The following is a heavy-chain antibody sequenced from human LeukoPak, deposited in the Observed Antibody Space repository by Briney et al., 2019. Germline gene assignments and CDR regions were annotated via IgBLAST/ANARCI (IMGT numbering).Heavy chain of an antibody. Sequence: GGSLRLSCEVSGLSFSNYWMHWVRQAPGKGLVWVARTNLHGTAVDYADSVKGLFIISRDNAKNTLFLQMNSLRVEDTAVYYCASAYTYVRLGDHWGQGTLVTVSS. CDR3: ASAYTYVRLGDH. D-gene: IGHD3-16*01. CDR2: TNLHGTAV. V-gene: IGHV3-74*01. J-gene: IGHJ4*02. CDR1: GLSFSNYW.